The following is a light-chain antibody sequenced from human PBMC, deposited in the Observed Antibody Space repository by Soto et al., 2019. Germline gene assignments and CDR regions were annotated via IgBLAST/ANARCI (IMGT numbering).Light chain of an antibody. CDR2: GAS. J-gene: IGKJ1*01. Sequence: EIVRTQSPATLSVSPGERATLSCRASQSVSTNLAWYQQRPGQAPRLLIYGASTRATGIPARFSGSGSGTEFTLTISSLQSEDFAVYYCQQYNNWPPWTFGQVTKVEVK. CDR1: QSVSTN. CDR3: QQYNNWPPWT. V-gene: IGKV3-15*01.